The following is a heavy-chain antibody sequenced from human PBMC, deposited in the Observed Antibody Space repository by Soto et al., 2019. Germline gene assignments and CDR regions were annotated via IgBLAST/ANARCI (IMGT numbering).Heavy chain of an antibody. CDR1: GYRFTTHC. V-gene: IGHV5-10-1*01. CDR3: GVDV. Sequence: GESLKISCEGSGYRFTTHCISWVRQMPGKGLEWMGRVDPGDSYTYYSPSFQGHVTISADRSSSTAYLQWSSLKASDTAIYYNGVDVWGQGTTVTVSS. CDR2: VDPGDSYT. J-gene: IGHJ6*02.